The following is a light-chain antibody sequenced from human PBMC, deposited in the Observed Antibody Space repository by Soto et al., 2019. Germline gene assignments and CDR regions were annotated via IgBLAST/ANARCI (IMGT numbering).Light chain of an antibody. Sequence: DIQMTQAPSSLSASVGDSVTITCRASQNVNRFLHWYQQRPGKAPKLLIYATSTLETGVPSRFTGSGFGTEFTLTISSLQPEDFGTYFCQQSYFPQFTLGPGTKVDIK. CDR2: ATS. CDR3: QQSYFPQFT. V-gene: IGKV1-39*01. CDR1: QNVNRF. J-gene: IGKJ3*01.